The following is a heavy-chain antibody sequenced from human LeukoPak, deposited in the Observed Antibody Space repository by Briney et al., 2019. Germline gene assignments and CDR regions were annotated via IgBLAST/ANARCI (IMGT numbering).Heavy chain of an antibody. CDR2: IYYSGST. D-gene: IGHD2-21*02. CDR1: GGSISSGGYY. J-gene: IGHJ4*02. Sequence: PSETLSLTCTVSGGSISSGGYYWSWIRQHPGKGLEWIGYIYYSGSTYYNPSLKSRVTISVDTSKNQFSLKLSSVTAADTAVYYCARGPAYCGGDCYSIHFDYWGQGTLVTVSS. CDR3: ARGPAYCGGDCYSIHFDY. V-gene: IGHV4-31*03.